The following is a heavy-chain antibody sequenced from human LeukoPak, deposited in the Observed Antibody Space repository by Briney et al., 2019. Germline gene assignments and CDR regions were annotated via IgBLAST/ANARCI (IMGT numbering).Heavy chain of an antibody. CDR3: ARSEDRGLTARADY. J-gene: IGHJ4*02. Sequence: PGGSLRLSCAASGFTFSSYWMHWVRQAPGKGLVWVSVIYSGGTTYYADSVKGRFTISRGNSKNTLYLQMNSLRAEDTAVYYCARSEDRGLTARADYWGQGTLVTVSS. CDR1: GFTFSSYW. CDR2: IYSGGTT. V-gene: IGHV3-53*01. D-gene: IGHD3-10*01.